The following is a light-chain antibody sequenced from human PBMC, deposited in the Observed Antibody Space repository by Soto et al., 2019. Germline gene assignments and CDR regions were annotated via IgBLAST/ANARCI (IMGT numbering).Light chain of an antibody. CDR2: LSSDGSH. V-gene: IGLV4-69*01. J-gene: IGLJ2*01. Sequence: QLVLTQSPSASASLGASVKLTCTLSSGHSSYAIAWHQQQPEKGPRYLMKLSSDGSHSKGDGIPDLFSGSSSGAERYLTISSLLSEDEAAYYCQTWDTGARVVFGGGTKLTVL. CDR3: QTWDTGARVV. CDR1: SGHSSYA.